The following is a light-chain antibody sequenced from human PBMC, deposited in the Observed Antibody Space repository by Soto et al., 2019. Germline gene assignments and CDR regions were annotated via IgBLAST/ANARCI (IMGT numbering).Light chain of an antibody. CDR1: ESISSW. CDR3: QQYKSYPWT. V-gene: IGKV1-5*01. J-gene: IGKJ1*01. CDR2: DAS. Sequence: DIHMTHSPSTLSASVGDRVTITCRASESISSWLAWYQQKPGKAPKLLIYDASSLESGVPSRFSGSGSGTEFRRTISRLQPDDFSSYYCQQYKSYPWTVGQGTKVDIK.